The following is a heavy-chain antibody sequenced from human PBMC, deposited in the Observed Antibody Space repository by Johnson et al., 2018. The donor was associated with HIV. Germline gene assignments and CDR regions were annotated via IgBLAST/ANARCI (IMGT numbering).Heavy chain of an antibody. D-gene: IGHD6-13*01. CDR2: ISYDGSNK. CDR3: ARERARQELGLDGAFDI. V-gene: IGHV3-30*04. J-gene: IGHJ3*02. Sequence: QVQLVESGGGVVQPGRSLRLSCAASGFTFSTYALHWVRQAPGKGLEWVAFISYDGSNKYNADSVKGRFIISRDNSQNTLSLQMHSLRAEDTAVYYCARERARQELGLDGAFDIWGQGTMVTVSS. CDR1: GFTFSTYA.